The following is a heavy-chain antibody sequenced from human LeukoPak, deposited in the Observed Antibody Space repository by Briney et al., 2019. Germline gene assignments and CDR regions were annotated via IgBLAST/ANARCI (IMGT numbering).Heavy chain of an antibody. CDR3: ARDLVSPGYFDY. D-gene: IGHD2-2*01. V-gene: IGHV1-18*01. CDR2: ISAYNGNT. J-gene: IGHJ4*02. Sequence: ASVKVSFKASGYTFTSYGISWVRQAPGQGLEWMGWISAYNGNTNYAQKLQGRVTMTTDTSTSTAYMELRSLRSDDTAVYYCARDLVSPGYFDYWGQGTLVTVSS. CDR1: GYTFTSYG.